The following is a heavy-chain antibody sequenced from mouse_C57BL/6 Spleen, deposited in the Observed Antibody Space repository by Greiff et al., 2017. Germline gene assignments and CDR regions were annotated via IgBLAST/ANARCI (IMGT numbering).Heavy chain of an antibody. J-gene: IGHJ4*01. CDR2: IYPSDGST. V-gene: IGHV1-69*01. CDR3: ARRESGASFDY. Sequence: QVQLQQPGAELVMPGASVKLSCKASGYTFTSYGMHWVKQRPGQGLEWIGEIYPSDGSTNYNEKFKGKATLTVDKSSSTAYMQLSSLTSEDSAVYYCARRESGASFDYWGQGTTVTVSS. D-gene: IGHD6-1*01. CDR1: GYTFTSYG.